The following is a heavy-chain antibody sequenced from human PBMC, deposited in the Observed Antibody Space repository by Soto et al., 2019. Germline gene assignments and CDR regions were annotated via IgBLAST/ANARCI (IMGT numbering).Heavy chain of an antibody. Sequence: ASVKVSCKTSGYTFTSYGISWVRQDPGQRLEGMGWISTFHGNTNYAQKFQGSVTMTTDTSTSTAYMELRSLTPDDTAIYYCARDTYDTTGYPLDYWGQGTLVTVSS. CDR2: ISTFHGNT. CDR3: ARDTYDTTGYPLDY. V-gene: IGHV1-18*04. J-gene: IGHJ4*02. D-gene: IGHD3-22*01. CDR1: GYTFTSYG.